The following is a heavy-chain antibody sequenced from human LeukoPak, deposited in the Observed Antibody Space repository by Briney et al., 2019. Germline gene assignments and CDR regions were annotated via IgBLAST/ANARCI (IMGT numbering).Heavy chain of an antibody. V-gene: IGHV1-2*02. CDR3: ARDLQGYIVGARGGYFDY. Sequence: RASVKVSCKTSGYTFTDYYMHWVRQAPGQGLEWMGWINPNSGGTNYAQKLQGRVTMTTDTSTSTAYMELRSLRSDDTAVYYCARDLQGYIVGARGGYFDYWGQGTLVTVSS. D-gene: IGHD1-26*01. CDR1: GYTFTDYY. J-gene: IGHJ4*02. CDR2: INPNSGGT.